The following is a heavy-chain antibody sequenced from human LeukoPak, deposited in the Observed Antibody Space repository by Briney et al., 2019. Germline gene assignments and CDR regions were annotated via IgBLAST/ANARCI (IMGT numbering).Heavy chain of an antibody. J-gene: IGHJ4*02. CDR1: GFTFSSYG. CDR2: ISYDGSNK. Sequence: PGRSLRLSCAASGFTFSSYGMHWVRQAPGKGLEWVAVISYDGSNKYYADSVKGRFTISRDNSKNTLYLQMNSLRAEDTAVYYCARDPPGYCSGGSCYTFDYWGQGTLVTVSS. D-gene: IGHD2-15*01. CDR3: ARDPPGYCSGGSCYTFDY. V-gene: IGHV3-30*19.